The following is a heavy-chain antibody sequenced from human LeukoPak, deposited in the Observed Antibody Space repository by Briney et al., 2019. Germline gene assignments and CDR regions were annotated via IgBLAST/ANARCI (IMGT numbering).Heavy chain of an antibody. CDR1: GGSISTSNDY. CDR3: AKSNGYGLVDI. D-gene: IGHD3-10*01. J-gene: IGHJ3*02. V-gene: IGHV4-39*07. Sequence: PSETLSLTCTVSGGSISTSNDYWGWIRQPPGKGLEWIGNNSPSLRSRVTISLDTSRNQFSLKLNSVTAADTAVYYCAKSNGYGLVDIWGQGTMVTVSS.